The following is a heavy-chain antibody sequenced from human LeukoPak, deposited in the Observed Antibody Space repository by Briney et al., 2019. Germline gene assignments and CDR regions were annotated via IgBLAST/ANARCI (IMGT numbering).Heavy chain of an antibody. J-gene: IGHJ4*02. CDR1: GYTFTSYY. Sequence: ASVKVSCKASGYTFTSYYIHWGRQPHGQGLELKGKIHPNVGSTIYAQRSMSRVTTTTDTTTNTEYMVMSSLTSEDTAALYCWRDFQFETRGYYSPFGYWGQGTPVTVSS. D-gene: IGHD3-22*01. V-gene: IGHV1-46*01. CDR2: IHPNVGST. CDR3: WRDFQFETRGYYSPFGY.